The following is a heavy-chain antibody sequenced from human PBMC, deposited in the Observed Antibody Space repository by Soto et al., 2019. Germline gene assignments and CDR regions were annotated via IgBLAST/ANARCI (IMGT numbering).Heavy chain of an antibody. J-gene: IGHJ4*02. D-gene: IGHD2-15*01. Sequence: EVQLVESGGGLVKPGGSLRLSCEASGFTFSNVWMTWFRQPPGQGLEWVGLMKSKTDGGTIEYAAPVTGRYTISRDDSKHTLYLQMISLKTEETAVYYCTTVKHVAAALDYGGQGTLVTVSS. CDR1: GFTFSNVW. CDR3: TTVKHVAAALDY. CDR2: MKSKTDGGTI. V-gene: IGHV3-15*01.